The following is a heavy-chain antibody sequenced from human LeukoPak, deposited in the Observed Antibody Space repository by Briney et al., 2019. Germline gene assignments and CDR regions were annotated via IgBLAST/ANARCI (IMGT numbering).Heavy chain of an antibody. Sequence: ASVKVSCQPSGYTFTSYGISWVRQAPGQGLEWMGWISAYNGNTKYAQKLQGRVTMTTDTSTNTAYMELRSLRSDDTAVYYCARYPRTTYDYIWVSYRYGLLGAFDIWGQGTMVTVSS. D-gene: IGHD3-16*02. CDR3: ARYPRTTYDYIWVSYRYGLLGAFDI. CDR2: ISAYNGNT. CDR1: GYTFTSYG. V-gene: IGHV1-18*01. J-gene: IGHJ3*02.